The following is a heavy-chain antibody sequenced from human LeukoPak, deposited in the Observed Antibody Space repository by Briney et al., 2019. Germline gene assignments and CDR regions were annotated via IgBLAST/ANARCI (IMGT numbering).Heavy chain of an antibody. V-gene: IGHV3-30-3*01. CDR3: ARDLIYYDSSGYYYIDY. D-gene: IGHD3-22*01. CDR2: ISYDGSNK. J-gene: IGHJ4*02. CDR1: GLSFSSYT. Sequence: GGSLRLSCAPSGLSFSSYTIHWVRQAPGKGLEWVAVISYDGSNKYYADSVKGRFTISRDNSKNTLYLQMNSLRAEDTAVYYCARDLIYYDSSGYYYIDYWGQGTLVTVSS.